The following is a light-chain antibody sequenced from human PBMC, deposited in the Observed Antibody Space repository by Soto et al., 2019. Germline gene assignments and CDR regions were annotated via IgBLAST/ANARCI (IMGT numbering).Light chain of an antibody. CDR3: QHYGNSLWT. CDR2: DAS. CDR1: QSVRSTY. J-gene: IGKJ1*01. V-gene: IGKV3-20*01. Sequence: VLTQSPGTLSLSPGERATLSCRASQSVRSTYLAWYQQKPGQAPRLLIYDASSRATDIPDRFSGSGSGTDSTLTISSLEPEDFAVYYCQHYGNSLWTFGQGTKVDIK.